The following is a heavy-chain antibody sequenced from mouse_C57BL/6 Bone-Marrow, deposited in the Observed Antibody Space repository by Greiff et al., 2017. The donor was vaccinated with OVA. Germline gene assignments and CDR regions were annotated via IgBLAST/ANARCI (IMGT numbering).Heavy chain of an antibody. CDR1: GFNIKDYY. J-gene: IGHJ3*01. CDR3: ARRLRPWFAY. Sequence: VQLQQSGAELVKPGASVKLSCTASGFNIKDYYMHWVKQRTEQGLEWIGRIDPEDGETKYAPNFQGKATITADTSSTTAYLQLSSLTSADTAVYYCARRLRPWFAYWGQGTLVTVSA. CDR2: IDPEDGET. D-gene: IGHD3-2*02. V-gene: IGHV14-2*01.